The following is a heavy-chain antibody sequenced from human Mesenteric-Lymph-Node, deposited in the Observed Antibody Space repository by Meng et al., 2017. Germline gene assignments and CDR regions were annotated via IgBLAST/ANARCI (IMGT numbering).Heavy chain of an antibody. Sequence: GESLKISCAASGFTFSSYAMHWVRQAPGKGLEWVAVISYDGSNKYYADSVKGRFTISRDNAKASLYLQMNSLRAEDTAVYYCAKDRRGSYDILTGYCAFDFWGQGTLVTVSS. CDR3: AKDRRGSYDILTGYCAFDF. J-gene: IGHJ4*02. D-gene: IGHD3-9*01. V-gene: IGHV3-30*04. CDR1: GFTFSSYA. CDR2: ISYDGSNK.